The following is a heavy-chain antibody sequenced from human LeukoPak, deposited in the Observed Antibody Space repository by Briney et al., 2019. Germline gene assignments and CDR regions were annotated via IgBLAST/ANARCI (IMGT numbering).Heavy chain of an antibody. Sequence: GRSLRLSCAASGFTFSSFGMHWVRQAPGKGLEWVAVIWYDGSNKYYADSVKGRFTISRDNSKNTLYLQMSRLRAVDTAVYYCARDPDIYCRRTSCQTPFDNWGQGTLVTVSS. CDR1: GFTFSSFG. CDR3: ARDPDIYCRRTSCQTPFDN. D-gene: IGHD2-2*01. V-gene: IGHV3-33*01. J-gene: IGHJ4*02. CDR2: IWYDGSNK.